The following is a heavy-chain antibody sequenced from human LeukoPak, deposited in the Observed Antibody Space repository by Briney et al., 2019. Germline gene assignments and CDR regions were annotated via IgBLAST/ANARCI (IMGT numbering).Heavy chain of an antibody. Sequence: GGSLRLSCAASGFTFSSYAMSWVRRAPGKGLEWVSSISSSSSYIYYADSVKGRFTISRDNAKNSLYLQMNSLRAEDTAVYYCAREGEMATQNAFDIWGQGTMVTVSS. D-gene: IGHD3-16*01. CDR1: GFTFSSYA. CDR2: ISSSSSYI. V-gene: IGHV3-21*01. CDR3: AREGEMATQNAFDI. J-gene: IGHJ3*02.